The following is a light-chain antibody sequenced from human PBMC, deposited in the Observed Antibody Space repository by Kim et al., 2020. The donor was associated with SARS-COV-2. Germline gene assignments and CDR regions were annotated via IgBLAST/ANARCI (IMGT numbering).Light chain of an antibody. Sequence: SSELTQDPAVSVALGQTVRITCQGDSLRNYYTSWYQQKPGQAPVLVIYGKNKRPSGIPARFSGSTSGNTASLTITGAQAADEADYYCDSRGSGGNHVGWVFGGGTQLTVL. J-gene: IGLJ3*02. V-gene: IGLV3-19*01. CDR2: GKN. CDR1: SLRNYY. CDR3: DSRGSGGNHVGWV.